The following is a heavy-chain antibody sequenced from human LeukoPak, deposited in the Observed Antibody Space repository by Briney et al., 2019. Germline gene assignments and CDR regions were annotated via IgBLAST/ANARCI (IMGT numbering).Heavy chain of an antibody. D-gene: IGHD1-26*01. J-gene: IGHJ4*02. CDR3: AREGLVGATGYFDY. CDR2: IIPIFGTA. CDR1: GGTFSSYA. V-gene: IGHV1-69*05. Sequence: GASVKVSCKASGGTFSSYAISWVRQAPGQGLEWMGGIIPIFGTANYAQKFQGRVTITTDESTSTAYMELSSLRSEDTAVYYCAREGLVGATGYFDYWGQGTLVTVSS.